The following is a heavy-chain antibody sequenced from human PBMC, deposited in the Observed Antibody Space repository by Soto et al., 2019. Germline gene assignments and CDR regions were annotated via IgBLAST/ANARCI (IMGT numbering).Heavy chain of an antibody. D-gene: IGHD3-3*01. CDR2: ISGSGGST. V-gene: IGHV3-23*01. J-gene: IGHJ4*02. Sequence: QTGGSLRLSCAASGFTFSSYAMSWVRQAPGKGLEWVSAISGSGGSTYYADSVKGRFTISRDNSKNTLYLQMNSLRAEDTAVYYCAKCVLRFLECPKGAFDYWGQGTLVTVSS. CDR1: GFTFSSYA. CDR3: AKCVLRFLECPKGAFDY.